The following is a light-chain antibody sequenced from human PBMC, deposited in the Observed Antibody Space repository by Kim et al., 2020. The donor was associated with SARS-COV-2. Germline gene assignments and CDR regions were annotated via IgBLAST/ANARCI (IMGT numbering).Light chain of an antibody. J-gene: IGLJ2*01. Sequence: ISLPGNRSGVGGYYYVSWYPQPPGKAPKLIIFDVSKRAPGVSNRFSGSKACNTASLTISGLQGEEEADYYCSSYTSSSTVVFGGGTQLTVL. CDR3: SSYTSSSTVV. V-gene: IGLV2-14*03. CDR1: RSGVGGYYY. CDR2: DVS.